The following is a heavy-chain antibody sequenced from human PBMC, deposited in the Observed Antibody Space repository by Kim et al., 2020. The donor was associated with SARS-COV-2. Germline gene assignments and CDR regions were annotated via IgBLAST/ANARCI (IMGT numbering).Heavy chain of an antibody. V-gene: IGHV3-7*01. CDR1: GFTFSTYW. CDR2: IKPDGSEK. D-gene: IGHD3-9*01. CDR3: VSDRDDSDILTDYHSYFDY. Sequence: GGSLRLSCAASGFTFSTYWMSWVRQAPGKGLEWVANIKPDGSEKYYVDSVKGRFTVSRYNAKNSLYLQMNSLRAEDTAVYFCVSDRDDSDILTDYHSYFDYWGQGTLVTVSS. J-gene: IGHJ4*02.